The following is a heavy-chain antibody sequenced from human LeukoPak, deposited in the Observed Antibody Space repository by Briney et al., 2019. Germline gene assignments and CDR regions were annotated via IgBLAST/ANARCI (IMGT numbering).Heavy chain of an antibody. Sequence: GGSLRLSCAASGFTFSSYSMNWVRQAPGKGLDWVSSISSSSSYIYYADSVKGRFTISRDNAKNSLYLQMNSLRAEDTAVYYCAREKNDFWSGYYSGYWGQGTLVTVSS. CDR1: GFTFSSYS. V-gene: IGHV3-21*01. J-gene: IGHJ4*02. CDR2: ISSSSSYI. CDR3: AREKNDFWSGYYSGY. D-gene: IGHD3-3*01.